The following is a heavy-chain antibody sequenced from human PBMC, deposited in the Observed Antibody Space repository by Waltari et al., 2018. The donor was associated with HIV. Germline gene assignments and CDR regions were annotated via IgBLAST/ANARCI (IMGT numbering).Heavy chain of an antibody. V-gene: IGHV3-72*01. CDR1: GLAFSDYP. D-gene: IGHD1-1*01. Sequence: EVQLVESGGGLVQPGGSLRLSCAASGLAFSDYPRDWVRQAPGKGLEWVGRIRNKPSSYTTEYAASVKGRFSISRDDSRNSLYLQMNSLKTEDTAVYYCTTSAIGNIFDNWGQGTLVTVSS. CDR2: IRNKPSSYTT. CDR3: TTSAIGNIFDN. J-gene: IGHJ4*02.